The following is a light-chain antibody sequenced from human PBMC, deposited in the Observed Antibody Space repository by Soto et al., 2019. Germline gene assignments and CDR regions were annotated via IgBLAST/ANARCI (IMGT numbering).Light chain of an antibody. CDR1: QSFRGL. V-gene: IGKV3-11*01. J-gene: IGKJ5*01. Sequence: EVVLTQSPVTLSLSPRERATLSCKASQSFRGLLAWYQQKPGQAPRLLIYDAYNRATGIPPRFSGSGSGTDFTLTISSLEPEDSAVYHCQQRHMWPITFGQGTRLEIK. CDR2: DAY. CDR3: QQRHMWPIT.